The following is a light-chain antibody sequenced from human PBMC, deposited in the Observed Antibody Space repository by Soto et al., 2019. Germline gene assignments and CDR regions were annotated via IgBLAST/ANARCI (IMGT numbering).Light chain of an antibody. CDR2: GAS. CDR3: QQYNNWPLT. Sequence: DIVMTQSPATLSVSPGERATLSCRASQNVRSNLAWYQQKPGQAPRLLIYGASTRDTGISARFSGSGSGTEFTLTISSLQSEDFAVYYCQQYNNWPLTFGGGTKVEIK. CDR1: QNVRSN. V-gene: IGKV3-15*01. J-gene: IGKJ4*01.